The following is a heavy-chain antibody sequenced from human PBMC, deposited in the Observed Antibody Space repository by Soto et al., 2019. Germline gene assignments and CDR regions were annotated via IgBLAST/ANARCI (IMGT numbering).Heavy chain of an antibody. Sequence: SETLSLTCTVSGGSISSGGYYWSWIRQHPGKGLEWIGYIYYSGTTYYNPSLKSRVTISVDTSKNQFSLKLSSVTAADTAEYYCARRYGDYFDFWGQGTLVTVSS. J-gene: IGHJ4*02. V-gene: IGHV4-31*03. D-gene: IGHD4-17*01. CDR2: IYYSGTT. CDR1: GGSISSGGYY. CDR3: ARRYGDYFDF.